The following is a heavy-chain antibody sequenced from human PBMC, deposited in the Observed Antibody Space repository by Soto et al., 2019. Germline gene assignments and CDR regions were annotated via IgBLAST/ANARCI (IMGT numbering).Heavy chain of an antibody. Sequence: GESLKISCKGSGYRFTSYWIGWVRQMPGKGLEWMGIIYPGDSDTRYSPSFQGQVTISADKSISTAYLQWSSLKASDTAMYYCARTASGYYVSYGMDVWGQGTTVTVSS. CDR3: ARTASGYYVSYGMDV. V-gene: IGHV5-51*01. CDR1: GYRFTSYW. CDR2: IYPGDSDT. D-gene: IGHD3-22*01. J-gene: IGHJ6*02.